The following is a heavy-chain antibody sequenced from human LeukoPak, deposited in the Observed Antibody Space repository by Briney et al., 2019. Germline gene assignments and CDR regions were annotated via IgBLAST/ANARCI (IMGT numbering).Heavy chain of an antibody. CDR3: ARGHLLSLDY. V-gene: IGHV1-18*04. Sequence: ASVTVSCKASGYTFTNYGITWVRQAPGQGLEWMGWVSGNNGHTKYAQTLQGRVTMTTDTSTNTAYMELRSLRSDDTAVYYCARGHLLSLDYWGQGTLVTVSS. CDR1: GYTFTNYG. J-gene: IGHJ4*02. CDR2: VSGNNGHT.